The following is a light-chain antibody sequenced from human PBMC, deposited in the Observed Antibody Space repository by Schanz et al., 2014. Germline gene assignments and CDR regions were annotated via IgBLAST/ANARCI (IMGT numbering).Light chain of an antibody. CDR1: NSDVGGYNH. J-gene: IGLJ1*01. V-gene: IGLV2-14*01. CDR2: DVA. Sequence: QSALTQPASVSGSPGQSITISCTGTNSDVGGYNHVSWYQQYPGRAPKLILYDVASRPSGISNRFSGSKSGNTASLTISGLQAEDEADYYCSSYRRTAAVAVFGTGTKLTVL. CDR3: SSYRRTAAVAV.